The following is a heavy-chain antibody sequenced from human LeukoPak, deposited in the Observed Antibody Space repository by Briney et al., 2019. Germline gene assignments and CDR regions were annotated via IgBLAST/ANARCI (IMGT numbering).Heavy chain of an antibody. J-gene: IGHJ4*02. CDR1: GYSITSGYY. CDR3: AREDPGQLVTDY. D-gene: IGHD6-13*01. CDR2: ISHSGST. V-gene: IGHV4-38-2*02. Sequence: SETLSLTCTVSGYSITSGYYCCWIQKPPGRGLEWIRIISHSGSTYYNPSLKSQVTISADTSKNPSSLKLSSVTAPDTAVYYCAREDPGQLVTDYWGQGTLVTVSS.